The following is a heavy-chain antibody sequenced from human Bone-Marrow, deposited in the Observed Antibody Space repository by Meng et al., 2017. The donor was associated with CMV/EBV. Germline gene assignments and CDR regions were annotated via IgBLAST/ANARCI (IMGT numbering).Heavy chain of an antibody. CDR2: INSDGSST. CDR1: GFTFSSYW. D-gene: IGHD2-2*01. J-gene: IGHJ6*02. V-gene: IGHV3-74*01. CDR3: ARGGYCSSTSCPYYYYYYGMDV. Sequence: GESLKISCAAAGFTFSSYWMHWVRQAPGKGLVWVSRINSDGSSTSYADSVKGRFTISRDNAKNTLYLQMNSLRAEDTALYYCARGGYCSSTSCPYYYYYYGMDVWGQGTTVTVSS.